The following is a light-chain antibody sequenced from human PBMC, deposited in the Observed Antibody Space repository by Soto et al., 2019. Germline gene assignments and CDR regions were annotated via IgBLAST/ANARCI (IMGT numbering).Light chain of an antibody. CDR1: SSDVGGYNY. CDR3: SSYTTSNTRQIV. Sequence: QSALTQPASVSGSPGHSITISCTGTSSDVGGYNYVSWYQHHPGKAPKLMIFDVSNRPSGVSNRFSGSKSGNTASLTISGLQPEDEADYYCSSYTTSNTRQIVFGTGTKVTVL. V-gene: IGLV2-14*03. J-gene: IGLJ1*01. CDR2: DVS.